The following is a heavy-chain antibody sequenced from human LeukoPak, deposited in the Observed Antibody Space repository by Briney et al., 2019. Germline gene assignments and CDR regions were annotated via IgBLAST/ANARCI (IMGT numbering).Heavy chain of an antibody. CDR2: FNPENGNT. D-gene: IGHD1-26*01. V-gene: IGHV1-18*01. Sequence: ASVKVSCKASGYSFVGYGITWVRQAPGQGLEWMGWFNPENGNTNYAQKLQGRVTMTTDTSTSTAYMELRSLRSEDTAVYYCARGSYGAFDIWGQGTMVTVSS. J-gene: IGHJ3*02. CDR1: GYSFVGYG. CDR3: ARGSYGAFDI.